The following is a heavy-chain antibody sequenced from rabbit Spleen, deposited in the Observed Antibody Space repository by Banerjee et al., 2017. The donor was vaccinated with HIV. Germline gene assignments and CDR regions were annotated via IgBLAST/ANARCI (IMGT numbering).Heavy chain of an antibody. CDR3: ARDGGSSNYEAHNL. D-gene: IGHD8-1*01. CDR2: IDTGSSGFT. Sequence: EQLEESGGGLVKPEGSLTLTCEASGVSLSDKDVMCWVRQAPGKGLEWIACIDTGSSGFTYFATWAKGRFTCSKTSSTTVTLQMTRLTAADTATYFCARDGGSSNYEAHNLWSPGTLVTVS. CDR1: GVSLSDKDV. V-gene: IGHV1S45*01. J-gene: IGHJ4*01.